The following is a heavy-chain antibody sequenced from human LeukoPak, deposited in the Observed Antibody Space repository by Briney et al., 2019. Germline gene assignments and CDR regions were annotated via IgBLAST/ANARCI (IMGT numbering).Heavy chain of an antibody. Sequence: PSETLSLTCTVSGGSISSSSYYWGWIRQPPGKGLEWIGSIYYSGSTYYNPSLKSRVTISVDTSKNQFSLKLSSVTAADTAVYYCARDGGYYYMDVWGKGTTVTVSS. V-gene: IGHV4-39*07. CDR2: IYYSGST. D-gene: IGHD3-3*01. J-gene: IGHJ6*03. CDR3: ARDGGYYYMDV. CDR1: GGSISSSSYY.